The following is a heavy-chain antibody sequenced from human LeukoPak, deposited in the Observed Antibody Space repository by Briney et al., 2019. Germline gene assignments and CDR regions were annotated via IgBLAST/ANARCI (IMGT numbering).Heavy chain of an antibody. J-gene: IGHJ4*02. Sequence: GGSLRLSCAASGFTVSSNFMSWVRQAPGKGLEWVSVIHSGGSTYYADSVKGRFTISRDNSKNTLYLQMNSLRAEDTAVYYCARDLEPMVRGVIVYWGQGTLVTVSS. D-gene: IGHD3-10*01. CDR2: IHSGGST. V-gene: IGHV3-66*01. CDR3: ARDLEPMVRGVIVY. CDR1: GFTVSSNF.